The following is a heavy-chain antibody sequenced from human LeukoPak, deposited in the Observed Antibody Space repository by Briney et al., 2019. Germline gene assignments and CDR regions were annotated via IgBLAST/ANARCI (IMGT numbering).Heavy chain of an antibody. J-gene: IGHJ4*02. D-gene: IGHD4-4*01. CDR1: GGSISSGW. V-gene: IGHV4-59*08. CDR2: IHYSGST. CDR3: TRHAPGPYSRNHAY. Sequence: PSETLSLTCTVSGGSISSGWWSWIRQPPGKGLEWIGYIHYSGSTTYNPSLRSRVTISVDPSKNYFSLKLISVTAADTAVYYCTRHAPGPYSRNHAYWGQGTLATVSS.